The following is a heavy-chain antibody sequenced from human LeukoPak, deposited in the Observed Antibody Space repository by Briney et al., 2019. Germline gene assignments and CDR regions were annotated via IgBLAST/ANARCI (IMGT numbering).Heavy chain of an antibody. D-gene: IGHD3-22*01. CDR1: GFTFSSYW. J-gene: IGHJ3*02. V-gene: IGHV3-53*01. CDR3: ARDRRQSYYDSSGYYRGDAFDI. Sequence: GGSLRLSCTVSGFTFSSYWMSWVRQSPGKGLEWVSVIYSGGSTYYADSVKGRFTISRDNSKNTLYLQMNSLRAEDTAVYYCARDRRQSYYDSSGYYRGDAFDIWGQGTMVTVSS. CDR2: IYSGGST.